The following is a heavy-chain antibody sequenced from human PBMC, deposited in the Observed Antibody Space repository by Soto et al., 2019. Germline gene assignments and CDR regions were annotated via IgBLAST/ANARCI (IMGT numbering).Heavy chain of an antibody. CDR1: GGSISSGGCY. Sequence: SETLSLTCTVSGGSISSGGCYWSWIRQHPGKGLEWIGYIYYSGSTYYNPSLKRRVTISVDTSKNQFSMTLSSVTAADKAVYYGARLPDDFWSGFYGMDFWGQGHTVTVSS. V-gene: IGHV4-31*03. J-gene: IGHJ6*02. CDR3: ARLPDDFWSGFYGMDF. D-gene: IGHD3-3*01. CDR2: IYYSGST.